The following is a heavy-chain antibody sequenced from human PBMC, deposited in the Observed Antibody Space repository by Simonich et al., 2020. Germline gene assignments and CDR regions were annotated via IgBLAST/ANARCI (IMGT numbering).Heavy chain of an antibody. D-gene: IGHD2-15*01. J-gene: IGHJ4*02. V-gene: IGHV1-18*01. Sequence: QVQLVQSGAEVKKPGASVKVSCKASGYTFTSYGITWGRQAPGQGLEWMGWISAYNGNTNQAQKRQGRVTMTTDTSTSTAYMELRSLRSDDTAVYYCARASRGTWWYYYFDYWGQGTLVTVSS. CDR3: ARASRGTWWYYYFDY. CDR1: GYTFTSYG. CDR2: ISAYNGNT.